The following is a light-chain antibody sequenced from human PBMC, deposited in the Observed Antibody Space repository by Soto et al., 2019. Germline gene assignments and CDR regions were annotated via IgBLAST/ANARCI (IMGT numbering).Light chain of an antibody. CDR3: QQYDYWPRT. CDR1: QSVSSY. V-gene: IGKV3-15*01. Sequence: EIVLTQSPGTLSLSPGERATLSFRASQSVSSYLAWYQQKPGQAPRLLMYGASNRATGIPARFSGSGSGTEFTLTISSLQSEDFAVYYCQQYDYWPRTFGQGTKVDIK. CDR2: GAS. J-gene: IGKJ1*01.